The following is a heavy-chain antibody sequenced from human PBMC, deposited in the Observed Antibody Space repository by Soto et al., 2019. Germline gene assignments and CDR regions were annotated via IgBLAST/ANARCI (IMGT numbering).Heavy chain of an antibody. Sequence: SGPTLVNPTQTLTLTCTFSGFSLSTSGMCVSWIRQPPGKALEWLALIDWGDEKYYSTSLKTRLTISKDTSKNQVVLTMTNMDPVDTATYYCARIRNTRGSGWYYFDYWGQGTLVSVSS. CDR3: ARIRNTRGSGWYYFDY. D-gene: IGHD6-19*01. J-gene: IGHJ4*02. V-gene: IGHV2-70*01. CDR2: IDWGDEK. CDR1: GFSLSTSGMC.